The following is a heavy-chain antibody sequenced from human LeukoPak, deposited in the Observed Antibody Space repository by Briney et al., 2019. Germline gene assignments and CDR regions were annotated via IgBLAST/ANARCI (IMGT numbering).Heavy chain of an antibody. D-gene: IGHD3-22*01. V-gene: IGHV1-2*02. CDR2: IYPNSGGT. J-gene: IGHJ3*02. CDR1: GYTFTCYY. Sequence: ASVKVSCKASGYTFTCYYMHWVRQAPGQGLEWMGWIYPNSGGTNYAQKFQGRVTMTRDTSISTAYMELSRLRSDDTAVYYCARMRYDSSGYYPDAFDIWGQGTMVTVSS. CDR3: ARMRYDSSGYYPDAFDI.